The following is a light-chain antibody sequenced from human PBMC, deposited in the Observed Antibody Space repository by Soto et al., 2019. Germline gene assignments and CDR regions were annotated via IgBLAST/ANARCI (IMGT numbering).Light chain of an antibody. J-gene: IGLJ2*01. Sequence: QLVLTQSPSASASLGASVKLTCTLNSGHSSYAIAWHQQQPEKGPRYLMKLNSDGSHNKGDGIPDRFSGSSSGAERYLTISSLQSEDEADYYCQTWGTGIQVFGGGTKRTVL. V-gene: IGLV4-69*01. CDR1: SGHSSYA. CDR3: QTWGTGIQV. CDR2: LNSDGSH.